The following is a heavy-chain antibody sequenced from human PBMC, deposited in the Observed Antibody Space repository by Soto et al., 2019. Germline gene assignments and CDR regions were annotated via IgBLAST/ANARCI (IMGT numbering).Heavy chain of an antibody. CDR2: TGAYNGHT. CDR1: GYTFTGAG. D-gene: IGHD3-22*01. V-gene: IGHV1-18*01. Sequence: ASVEVSCRASGYTFTGAGMSWVRQAPGQGLEWMWWTGAYNGHTKYAQKPHARVTMPTHTSTSTAYMQLRSMKSDDTAVYYCARAASSARSRYLPVRYYFGMDVCGQRPTVTVSS. CDR3: ARAASSARSRYLPVRYYFGMDV. J-gene: IGHJ6*02.